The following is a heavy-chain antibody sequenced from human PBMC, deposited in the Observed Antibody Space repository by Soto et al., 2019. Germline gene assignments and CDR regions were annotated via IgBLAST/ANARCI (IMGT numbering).Heavy chain of an antibody. J-gene: IGHJ6*02. V-gene: IGHV1-2*02. CDR2: INPNSGGT. Sequence: ASVRVSCKASGYTFTGYYMHWVRQAPGQGLEWMGWINPNSGGTNYAQKFQGRVTMTRDTSISTAYMELSRLRSDDTAVYYCAREMIVLLWFGEPFYYYYGMDVWGQGTTVTVS. CDR1: GYTFTGYY. CDR3: AREMIVLLWFGEPFYYYYGMDV. D-gene: IGHD3-10*01.